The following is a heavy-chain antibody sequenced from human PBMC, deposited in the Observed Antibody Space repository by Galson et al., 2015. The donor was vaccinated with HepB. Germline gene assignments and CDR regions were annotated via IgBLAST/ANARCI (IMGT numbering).Heavy chain of an antibody. CDR1: GGPFSSCA. Sequence: SVKVSCKASGGPFSSCAISWVRQAPGQGLEWMGGIIPIFGTANYAQNFQDRVTITADESTSTAYMELRSLRSDDTAVYYCARDPTPMITNWFDPWGQGTLVTVSS. CDR3: ARDPTPMITNWFDP. V-gene: IGHV1-69*13. D-gene: IGHD3-16*01. CDR2: IIPIFGTA. J-gene: IGHJ5*02.